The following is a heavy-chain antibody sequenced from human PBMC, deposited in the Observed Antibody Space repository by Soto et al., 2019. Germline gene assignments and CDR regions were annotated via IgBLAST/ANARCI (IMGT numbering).Heavy chain of an antibody. CDR2: INHSGST. V-gene: IGHV4-34*01. CDR1: GGSFSGYY. Sequence: QVQLQQWGAGLLKPSETLSLTCAVYGGSFSGYYWSWIRQPPGKGLEWQGEINHSGSTNYNPSLKSRVSRAGDTSKNQFSLKLSSVTAADTAVYYCAREGYCSGGSCYARTLDYWGQGTLVTVSS. J-gene: IGHJ4*02. CDR3: AREGYCSGGSCYARTLDY. D-gene: IGHD2-15*01.